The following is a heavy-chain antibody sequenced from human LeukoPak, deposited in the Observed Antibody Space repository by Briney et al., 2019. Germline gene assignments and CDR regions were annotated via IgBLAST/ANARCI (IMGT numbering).Heavy chain of an antibody. Sequence: GGSLRLSCAASGFTFRTYWMHWVRQAPGKGLVWVARIKGDGTSTTYADSVKGRFTISRDNAKNMLYLQMHSLRAEDTAVYYCAAFYYDPAYWGQGTLVTVS. CDR2: IKGDGTST. J-gene: IGHJ4*02. CDR3: AAFYYDPAY. D-gene: IGHD3-22*01. CDR1: GFTFRTYW. V-gene: IGHV3-74*01.